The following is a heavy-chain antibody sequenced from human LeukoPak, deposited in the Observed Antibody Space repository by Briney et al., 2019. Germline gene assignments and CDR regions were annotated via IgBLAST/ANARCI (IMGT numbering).Heavy chain of an antibody. J-gene: IGHJ4*02. CDR3: AKDSNTGYVSVGPDY. V-gene: IGHV3-30*02. D-gene: IGHD5-12*01. CDR2: VRYDESNK. Sequence: GGSLRLSCQTSGFVFSNYGMHWVRQAPGKGLEWVAFVRYDESNKYYADSLKGRFTISRDNSRNTVYLQINSLRVEDTGVYSCAKDSNTGYVSVGPDYWGLGTLVTVSS. CDR1: GFVFSNYG.